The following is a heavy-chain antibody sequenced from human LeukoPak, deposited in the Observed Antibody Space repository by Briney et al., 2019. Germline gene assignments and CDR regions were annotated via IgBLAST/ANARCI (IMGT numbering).Heavy chain of an antibody. J-gene: IGHJ5*02. Sequence: PSETLSLTCAVYGGSFSGYYWSWIRQPPGKGLEWIGEINHSGSTNYNPSLKSRVTISVDTSKNQFSLKLSSVTAADTAVYYCARAVATMIVVVTSYNWFDPWGQGTLVTVSS. D-gene: IGHD3-22*01. CDR3: ARAVATMIVVVTSYNWFDP. CDR2: INHSGST. V-gene: IGHV4-34*01. CDR1: GGSFSGYY.